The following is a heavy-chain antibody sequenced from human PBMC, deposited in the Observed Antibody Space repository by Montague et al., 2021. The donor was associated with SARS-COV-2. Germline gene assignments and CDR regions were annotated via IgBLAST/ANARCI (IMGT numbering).Heavy chain of an antibody. CDR1: GFTFSSYA. Sequence: SLRLSCAASGFTFSSYAMSWVRQAPGKGLEWVSAISGSGGSTYYADSVKGRFTISRDNSKNTLYLQMNSLRAEDTAVYYCAKRLIKNYQLLDYYYMDVWGKGTTATVSS. CDR3: AKRLIKNYQLLDYYYMDV. J-gene: IGHJ6*03. V-gene: IGHV3-23*01. CDR2: ISGSGGST. D-gene: IGHD2-2*01.